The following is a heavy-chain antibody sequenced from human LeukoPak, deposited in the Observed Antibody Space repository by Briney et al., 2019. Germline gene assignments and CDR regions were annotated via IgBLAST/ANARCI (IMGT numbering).Heavy chain of an antibody. CDR3: ARGQGSSSWSLGNFDY. CDR2: MNPNSGNT. D-gene: IGHD6-13*01. J-gene: IGHJ4*02. CDR1: GYTFSTYD. Sequence: ASVKVSCKASGYTFSTYDINWVRQATGQGLELMGWMNPNSGNTGYAQKFQGRVTITWDTSVSTVYMELSNLRSEDTAVYYCARGQGSSSWSLGNFDYWGQGTLVTVSS. V-gene: IGHV1-8*03.